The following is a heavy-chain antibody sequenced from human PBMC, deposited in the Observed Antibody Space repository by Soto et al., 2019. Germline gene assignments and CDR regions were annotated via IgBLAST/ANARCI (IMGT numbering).Heavy chain of an antibody. CDR3: ERGHDYDILTGNNWFDP. CDR1: GGSISSYY. V-gene: IGHV4-59*01. J-gene: IGHJ5*02. CDR2: IYYSGST. D-gene: IGHD3-9*01. Sequence: SETLSLSCTVSGGSISSYYWSWIRQPPGKGLEWIGYIYYSGSTNYNPSLKSRVTISVDTSKNQFSLKLSSVTAADTAVYYCERGHDYDILTGNNWFDPWGQGTLVTFSS.